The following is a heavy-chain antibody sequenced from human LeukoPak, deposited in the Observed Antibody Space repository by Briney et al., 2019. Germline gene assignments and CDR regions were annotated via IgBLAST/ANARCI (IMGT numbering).Heavy chain of an antibody. CDR1: GFTFSSYS. J-gene: IGHJ4*02. Sequence: GGSLRLSCAASGFTFSSYSMNWVRQAPGKGLDWVSSISSSSSYIFYADSVKGRFTISRDNAKNSLFLQMISLRAEDTAVYYCASGITIRDLDYWGQGTLVTVSS. V-gene: IGHV3-21*01. CDR2: ISSSSSYI. D-gene: IGHD3-10*01. CDR3: ASGITIRDLDY.